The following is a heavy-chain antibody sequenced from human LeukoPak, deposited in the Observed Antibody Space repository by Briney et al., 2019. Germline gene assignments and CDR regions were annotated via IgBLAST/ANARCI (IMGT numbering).Heavy chain of an antibody. CDR2: IYYSGST. Sequence: SGTLSLTCTVSGGSISSYYWSWIRQPPVKGLEWIGYIYYSGSTNYNPSLKSRVTISVDTSKNQFSLKLSSVTAADTAVYYCARFRKNWFDPWGQGTLVTVSS. CDR3: ARFRKNWFDP. J-gene: IGHJ5*02. CDR1: GGSISSYY. V-gene: IGHV4-59*01.